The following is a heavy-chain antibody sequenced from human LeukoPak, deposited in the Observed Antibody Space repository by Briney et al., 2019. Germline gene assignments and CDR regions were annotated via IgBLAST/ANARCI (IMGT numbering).Heavy chain of an antibody. CDR1: GYTFTSYG. D-gene: IGHD3-22*01. CDR3: ARVLYYYDSSGPCSFNY. CDR2: ISAYNGNT. Sequence: ASVKVSCKASGYTFTSYGISWVRQAPGQGLEWMGWISAYNGNTNYAQKLQGRVTMTTDTSTSTAYMELRSLRSDDTAVYYCARVLYYYDSSGPCSFNYWAQGPLVTVSS. V-gene: IGHV1-18*01. J-gene: IGHJ4*02.